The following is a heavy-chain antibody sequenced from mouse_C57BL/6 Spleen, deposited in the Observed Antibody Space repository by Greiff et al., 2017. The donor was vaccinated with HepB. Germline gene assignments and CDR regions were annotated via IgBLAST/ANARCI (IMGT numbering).Heavy chain of an antibody. CDR1: GYTFTDYY. D-gene: IGHD2-4*01. CDR3: ARHYDYDGAWFAY. CDR2: INPYNGGT. Sequence: VQLKESGPVLVKPGASVKMSCKASGYTFTDYYMNWVKQSHGKSLEWIGVINPYNGGTSYNQKFKGKATLTVDKSSSTAYMELNSLTSEDSAVYYCARHYDYDGAWFAYWGQGTLVTVSA. V-gene: IGHV1-19*01. J-gene: IGHJ3*01.